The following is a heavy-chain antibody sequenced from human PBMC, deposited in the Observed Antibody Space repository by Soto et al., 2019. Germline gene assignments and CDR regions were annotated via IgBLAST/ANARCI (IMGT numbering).Heavy chain of an antibody. D-gene: IGHD3-10*01. CDR2: VYSGGAT. CDR1: GFSVSRNY. V-gene: IGHV3-53*02. J-gene: IGHJ4*02. Sequence: QLVETGGGLIQPGTSLTLSCAASGFSVSRNYMTWVRQAPGKGLEWVSFVYSGGATFYADSVKGRFILSRDDSQNTMYLQMNNQRAEDTAVYYCARVPGRLWGRGTLVTVAS. CDR3: ARVPGRL.